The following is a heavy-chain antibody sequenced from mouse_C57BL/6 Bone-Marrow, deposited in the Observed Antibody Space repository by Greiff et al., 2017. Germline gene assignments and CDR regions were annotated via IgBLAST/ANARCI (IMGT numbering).Heavy chain of an antibody. V-gene: IGHV1-50*01. CDR1: GYTFTSYW. CDR3: ARSLITTVGPWYFDV. J-gene: IGHJ1*03. D-gene: IGHD1-1*01. Sequence: VKLQQSGAELVKPGASVKLSCKASGYTFTSYWMQWVKQRPGQGLEWIGEIDPSDSYTNYNQKFKGKATLTVDTSSSTAYMQLSSLTSEDSAVYYCARSLITTVGPWYFDVWGTGTTVTVSS. CDR2: IDPSDSYT.